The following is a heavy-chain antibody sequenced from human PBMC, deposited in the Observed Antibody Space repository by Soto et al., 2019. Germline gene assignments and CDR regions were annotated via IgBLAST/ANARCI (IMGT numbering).Heavy chain of an antibody. J-gene: IGHJ6*03. Sequence: PWGSLRLSCAASGFTFSSYGMHWVRQAPGKGLEWVAVISYDGSNKYYADSVEGRFTISRDNSKNTLYLQMNSLRAEDTAVYYCAKDYSVATITLAYYMDVWGKGTTVTVSS. CDR1: GFTFSSYG. V-gene: IGHV3-30*18. CDR3: AKDYSVATITLAYYMDV. D-gene: IGHD5-12*01. CDR2: ISYDGSNK.